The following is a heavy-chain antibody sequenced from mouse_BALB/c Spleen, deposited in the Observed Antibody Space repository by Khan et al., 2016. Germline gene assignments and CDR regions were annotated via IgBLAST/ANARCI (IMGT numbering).Heavy chain of an antibody. D-gene: IGHD4-1*02. Sequence: GQRKESGPGLVAPSQSLSITCTVSGFSLTGYDVNWVRQPPGKGLEWLGMIWGDGSTDYNSTLKSRLSISTDNSKSQVFLKMNSLQTDDTARYYCATTGFAYWGQGTLVTVSA. V-gene: IGHV2-6-7*01. CDR3: ATTGFAY. J-gene: IGHJ3*01. CDR2: IWGDGST. CDR1: GFSLTGYD.